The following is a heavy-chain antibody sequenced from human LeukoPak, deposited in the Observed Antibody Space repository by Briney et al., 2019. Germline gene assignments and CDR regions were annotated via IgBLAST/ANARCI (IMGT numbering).Heavy chain of an antibody. CDR2: IKQDGSEI. CDR1: GFTFSNYW. CDR3: SRSLDY. V-gene: IGHV3-7*01. Sequence: GGSLRLSCAASGFTFSNYWMDWVRQAPGKGLEWVANIKQDGSEIYYVDSVKGRFAISRDNAKNSLYLQMNSLRAEDTAVYYCSRSLDYWGQGTLVTVSS. J-gene: IGHJ4*02.